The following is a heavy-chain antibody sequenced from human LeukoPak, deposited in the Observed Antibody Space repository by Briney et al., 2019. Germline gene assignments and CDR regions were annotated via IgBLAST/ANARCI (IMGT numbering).Heavy chain of an antibody. CDR1: GFIYSDYW. CDR2: INQDGSEK. CDR3: VRDATRGGDLDH. D-gene: IGHD2-21*01. Sequence: GASLRLSCAVSGFIYSDYWMMWVRHVPGKGLEWVAQINQDGSEKYYVGSVRGRFTISRDNAKNSLDLQMNTLRVEDTAVYHCVRDATRGGDLDHWGQGTLVTVSS. J-gene: IGHJ4*02. V-gene: IGHV3-7*01.